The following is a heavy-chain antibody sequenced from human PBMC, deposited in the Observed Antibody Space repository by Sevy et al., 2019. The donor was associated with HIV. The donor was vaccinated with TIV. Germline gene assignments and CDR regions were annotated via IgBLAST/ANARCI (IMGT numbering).Heavy chain of an antibody. D-gene: IGHD2-2*01. Sequence: ASVKVSCKASGYTITSYDINWVRQATGQGLEWMGWMNPNSGNTGYAQKFQGRVTMTRNTSISTAYMELSSLRSEDTAVYYCARKGYCSSTSCRSFDYWGQGTLVTVSS. CDR2: MNPNSGNT. CDR3: ARKGYCSSTSCRSFDY. V-gene: IGHV1-8*01. CDR1: GYTITSYD. J-gene: IGHJ4*02.